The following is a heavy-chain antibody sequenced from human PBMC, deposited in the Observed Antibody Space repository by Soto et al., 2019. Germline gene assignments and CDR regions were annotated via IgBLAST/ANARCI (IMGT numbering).Heavy chain of an antibody. J-gene: IGHJ4*02. CDR1: GGSISSSNW. D-gene: IGHD2-15*01. CDR3: ERLKTYSIITADDY. CDR2: IYHSGRT. V-gene: IGHV4-4*02. Sequence: SETLSLTCAVSGGSISSSNWWSWVRQPPGKGLEWIGEIYHSGRTNYNPSLKSRVTISVDKSKNHFSLNLSSVTAADTAVYYCERLKTYSIITADDYWGQGTLVTVSS.